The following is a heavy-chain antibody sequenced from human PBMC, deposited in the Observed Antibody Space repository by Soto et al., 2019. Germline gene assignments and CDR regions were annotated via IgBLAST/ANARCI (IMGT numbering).Heavy chain of an antibody. Sequence: EVQLVESGGGLVKPGGSLRLSCAASGFTFSSYSMNWVRQAPGKGLEWVSSISSSSSFIYYADSVKGRFTISRDNAKKSLYLQRTGLRAEDTAMFFCARTDGIWGGHWGFDYWGQGTLVTVSS. CDR1: GFTFSSYS. J-gene: IGHJ4*02. CDR3: ARTDGIWGGHWGFDY. CDR2: ISSSSSFI. V-gene: IGHV3-21*01. D-gene: IGHD2-21*01.